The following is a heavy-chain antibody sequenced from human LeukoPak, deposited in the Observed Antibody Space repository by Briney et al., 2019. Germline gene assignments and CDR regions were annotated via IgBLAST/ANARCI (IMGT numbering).Heavy chain of an antibody. V-gene: IGHV3-7*03. Sequence: GGSLRLSCAASGFTFSSYWMSWVRQAPGKGLEWVANIKQDGSEKYYVDSVKGRFTISRDNSKNTLYLQMNSLRAEDTALYYCAKGRGSWDFDYWGQGTLVTVSS. D-gene: IGHD1-26*01. CDR3: AKGRGSWDFDY. CDR2: IKQDGSEK. CDR1: GFTFSSYW. J-gene: IGHJ4*02.